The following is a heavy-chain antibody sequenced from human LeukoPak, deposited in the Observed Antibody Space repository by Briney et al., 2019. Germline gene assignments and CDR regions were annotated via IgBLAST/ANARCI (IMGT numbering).Heavy chain of an antibody. D-gene: IGHD2-15*01. CDR3: ARDSSREVVAARAEYFQH. Sequence: ASVKVSCKASGGTFSSYAISWVRQAPGQGLEWMGGIIPIFGTANYAQKFQGRVTITADKSTSTAYMELSSLRSEDTAVYYCARDSSREVVAARAEYFQHWGQGTLVTVSS. CDR1: GGTFSSYA. CDR2: IIPIFGTA. V-gene: IGHV1-69*06. J-gene: IGHJ1*01.